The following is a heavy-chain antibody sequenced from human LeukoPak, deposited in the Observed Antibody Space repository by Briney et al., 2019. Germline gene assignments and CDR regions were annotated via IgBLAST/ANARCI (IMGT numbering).Heavy chain of an antibody. V-gene: IGHV4-39*07. CDR3: ARVITYCSSTSCYPFHYYMDV. Sequence: ASETLSLTCTVSGGSIGSSSYYWGWIRQPPGKGLEWIGNIYYSGSTYYNPSLKSRVTISVDTSKNQFSLKLSSVTAADTAVYYCARVITYCSSTSCYPFHYYMDVWGKGTTVTVSS. CDR1: GGSIGSSSYY. J-gene: IGHJ6*03. CDR2: IYYSGST. D-gene: IGHD2-2*01.